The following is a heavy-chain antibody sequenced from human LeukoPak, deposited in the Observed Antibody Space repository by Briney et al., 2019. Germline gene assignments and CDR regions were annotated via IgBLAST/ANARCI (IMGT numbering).Heavy chain of an antibody. J-gene: IGHJ4*02. Sequence: GASVKVSCKASGYTFTNYGISWVRQAPGQGLEWMGWISAYNGNTNYAQKLQGRVTMTTDTSTSTAYMELRSLRSDDTAVYYCARDLRGEDSSGWYFDYWGQGTLVTVSS. CDR2: ISAYNGNT. CDR1: GYTFTNYG. CDR3: ARDLRGEDSSGWYFDY. D-gene: IGHD6-19*01. V-gene: IGHV1-18*01.